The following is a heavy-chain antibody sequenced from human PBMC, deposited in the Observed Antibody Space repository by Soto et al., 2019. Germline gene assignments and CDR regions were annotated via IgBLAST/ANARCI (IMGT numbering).Heavy chain of an antibody. Sequence: GGSLRLSCAASGFTFSSYSMNWVRQAPGKGLEWVSSISSSSSYIYYADSVKGRFTISRDNAKNSLYLQMNSLRAEDTAVYYCARDILTGYYLGMDVWGKGTTVTVSS. V-gene: IGHV3-21*01. CDR2: ISSSSSYI. CDR3: ARDILTGYYLGMDV. CDR1: GFTFSSYS. J-gene: IGHJ6*03. D-gene: IGHD3-9*01.